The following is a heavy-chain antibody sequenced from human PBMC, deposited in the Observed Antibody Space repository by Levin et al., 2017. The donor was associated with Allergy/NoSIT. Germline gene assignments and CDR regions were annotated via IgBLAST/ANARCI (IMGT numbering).Heavy chain of an antibody. CDR2: IWYDGSNK. Sequence: GGSLRLSCAASGFTFSSYGMHWVRQAPGKGLEWVAVIWYDGSNKYYADSVKGRFTISRDNSKNTLYLQMNSLRAEDTAVYYCAREGWDSSGWYWYFDLWGRGTLVTVSS. CDR3: AREGWDSSGWYWYFDL. CDR1: GFTFSSYG. V-gene: IGHV3-33*01. D-gene: IGHD6-19*01. J-gene: IGHJ2*01.